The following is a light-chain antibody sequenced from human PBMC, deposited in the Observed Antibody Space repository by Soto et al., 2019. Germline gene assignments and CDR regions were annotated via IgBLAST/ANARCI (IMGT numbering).Light chain of an antibody. CDR3: CSYAGSYTFARNV. V-gene: IGLV2-11*01. J-gene: IGLJ1*01. CDR2: DVS. CDR1: SSDVAIYNY. Sequence: QSVVTQPRSVSGSPGQSVTISCTGTSSDVAIYNYISWYQQHPGEAPKLMIHDVSERPSGVPDRFSGSKSGNTASLTISGLQAEDEADYYCCSYAGSYTFARNVFGTGTKVTVL.